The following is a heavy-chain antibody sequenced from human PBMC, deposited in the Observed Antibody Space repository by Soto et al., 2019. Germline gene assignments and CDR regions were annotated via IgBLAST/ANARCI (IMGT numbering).Heavy chain of an antibody. CDR2: IDYDGTTT. Sequence: EVHLVESGGGLVQPGGSLRLSCVASGFAFDAYWMHWVRQVPGEGPVWVSRIDYDGTTTTYADSVKGRFTISRDNAKNTLYLQMKSLRAEDTGVYYCTRGPRPSSAGTGGYWGQGTLVTVSS. V-gene: IGHV3-74*01. D-gene: IGHD6-13*01. J-gene: IGHJ4*02. CDR3: TRGPRPSSAGTGGY. CDR1: GFAFDAYW.